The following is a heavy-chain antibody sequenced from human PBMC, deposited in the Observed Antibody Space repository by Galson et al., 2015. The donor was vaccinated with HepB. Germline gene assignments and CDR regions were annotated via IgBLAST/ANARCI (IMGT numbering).Heavy chain of an antibody. CDR2: ISGSGGST. V-gene: IGHV3-23*01. D-gene: IGHD3-16*01. CDR3: AKAFTGRDAFDI. Sequence: SLRLSCAASGFTFSSYAMSWVRQAPGKGLEWVSAISGSGGSTYYADSVKGRFTISRDNSKNTLYLQMNSLRAEDTAVYYCAKAFTGRDAFDIWGQGTMVTVSS. CDR1: GFTFSSYA. J-gene: IGHJ3*02.